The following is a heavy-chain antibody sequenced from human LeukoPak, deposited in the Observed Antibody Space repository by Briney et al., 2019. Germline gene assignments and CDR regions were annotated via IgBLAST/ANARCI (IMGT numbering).Heavy chain of an antibody. V-gene: IGHV4-59*01. D-gene: IGHD4-23*01. J-gene: IGHJ4*02. CDR3: ASEAGGNSGGLLDY. CDR1: GGSISSYY. CDR2: IYYSGST. Sequence: PSETLSLTCTVSGGSISSYYWSWIRQPPGKGLEWIGYIYYSGSTNYNPSLKSRVTISVDTSKNQFSLKLSSVTAADTAVYYCASEAGGNSGGLLDYWGQGTLVTVSS.